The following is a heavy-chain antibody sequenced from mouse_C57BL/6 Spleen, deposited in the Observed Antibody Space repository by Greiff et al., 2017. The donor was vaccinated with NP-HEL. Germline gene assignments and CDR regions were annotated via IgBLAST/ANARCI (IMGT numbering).Heavy chain of an antibody. CDR2: IYPRSGNT. Sequence: QVQLQQSGAELARPGASVKLSCKASGYTFTSYGISWVKQRTGQGLEWIGEIYPRSGNTYYNEKFKGKATLTADKSSSTAYMELRSLTSEDSAVYFCAREGAYSWFAYWGQGTLVTVSA. CDR3: AREGAYSWFAY. V-gene: IGHV1-81*01. J-gene: IGHJ3*01. D-gene: IGHD2-10*01. CDR1: GYTFTSYG.